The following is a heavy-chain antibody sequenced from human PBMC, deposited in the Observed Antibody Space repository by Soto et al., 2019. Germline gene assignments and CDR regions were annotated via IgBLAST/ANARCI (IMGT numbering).Heavy chain of an antibody. J-gene: IGHJ4*02. CDR2: INSDGSGT. D-gene: IGHD1-1*01. CDR1: GFTFIASW. CDR3: VKGYEGAFAN. V-gene: IGHV3-74*01. Sequence: EVQLVESGGGLVRPGRSLRLSCAASGFTFIASWMHWVRQAPGRGLVWISRINSDGSGTVYADSVKGRFTISRDNAKNTLYLQMNSLGAEDTAVYYCVKGYEGAFANWGQGTQVTVSS.